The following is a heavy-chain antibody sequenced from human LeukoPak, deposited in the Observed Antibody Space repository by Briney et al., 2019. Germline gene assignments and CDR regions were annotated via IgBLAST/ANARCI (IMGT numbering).Heavy chain of an antibody. V-gene: IGHV1-69*05. CDR1: GYTFTSYY. D-gene: IGHD5-24*01. Sequence: SVKVSCKASGYTFTSYYMHWVRQAPGQGLEWMGGIIPIFGTANYAQKFQGRVTITTDESTSTAYMELSSLRSEDTAVYYCARGDGYSLLLFDYWGQGTLVTVYS. CDR2: IIPIFGTA. J-gene: IGHJ4*02. CDR3: ARGDGYSLLLFDY.